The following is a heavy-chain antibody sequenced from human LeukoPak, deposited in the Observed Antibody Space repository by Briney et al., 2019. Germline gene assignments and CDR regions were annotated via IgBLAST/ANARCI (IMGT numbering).Heavy chain of an antibody. V-gene: IGHV5-51*01. CDR2: IYPEDSDT. CDR1: GDSFNTHW. CDR3: ARHRDGYNRD. D-gene: IGHD5-24*01. Sequence: GESLKISCKGTGDSFNTHWIAWVRQMPGRGLELMGVIYPEDSDTRYTPSFQGRVTISADKTINTAYLQWTSLKALDTAMYFCARHRDGYNRDWGQGTLVIVSS. J-gene: IGHJ4*02.